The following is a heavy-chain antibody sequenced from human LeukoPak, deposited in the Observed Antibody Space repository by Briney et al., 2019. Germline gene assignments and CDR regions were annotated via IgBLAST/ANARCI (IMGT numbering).Heavy chain of an antibody. D-gene: IGHD5-12*01. J-gene: IGHJ4*02. CDR3: SSHGAIRSYEGSLDY. CDR1: GGSISSSSYY. V-gene: IGHV4-39*01. CDR2: IFYSGST. Sequence: SETLSLTCTVSGGSISSSSYYWGWIRQPPGKGLGWIATIFYSGSTYYNPSLKSRVTISVDTSNNQFSLQVNIVTAADTAVYFYSSHGAIRSYEGSLDYWSQGSLVTVSS.